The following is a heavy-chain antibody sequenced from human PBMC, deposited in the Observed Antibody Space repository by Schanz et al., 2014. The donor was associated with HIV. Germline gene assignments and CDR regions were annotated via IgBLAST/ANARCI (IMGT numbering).Heavy chain of an antibody. CDR1: GFTFNNYA. V-gene: IGHV3-33*08. CDR2: IWYDGSNK. Sequence: VQLLEFGGGSVRPGESLRLSCLASGFTFNNYAMSWVRQAPGKGLEWVAVIWYDGSNKYYADSVKGRFTISRDNSKKALYLQMNSLRVEDTAVYYCASTVYPYTGSSDYYYGMDVWGQGTTVTVSS. J-gene: IGHJ6*02. CDR3: ASTVYPYTGSSDYYYGMDV. D-gene: IGHD6-6*01.